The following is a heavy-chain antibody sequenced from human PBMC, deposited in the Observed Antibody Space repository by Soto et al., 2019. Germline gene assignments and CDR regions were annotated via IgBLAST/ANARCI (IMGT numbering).Heavy chain of an antibody. CDR2: IDNSGST. D-gene: IGHD3-10*01. Sequence: PSETLSLTCTVSDGSVSSGIYYWSWIRQPPGKGLEWIGYIDNSGSTTYSPSLKSRVTISLDTSKNQFSLKLSSVTAADTAVYYCARASYGSGSYYTVYYMDVWGKGTTVTVSS. V-gene: IGHV4-61*01. CDR3: ARASYGSGSYYTVYYMDV. CDR1: DGSVSSGIYY. J-gene: IGHJ6*03.